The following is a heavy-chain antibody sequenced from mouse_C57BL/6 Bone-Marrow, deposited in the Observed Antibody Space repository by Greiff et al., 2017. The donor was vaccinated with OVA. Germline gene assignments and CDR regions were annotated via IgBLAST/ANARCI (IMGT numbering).Heavy chain of an antibody. D-gene: IGHD1-1*01. CDR1: GFTFSDYG. V-gene: IGHV5-15*01. CDR3: ARHYYGWYFDV. Sequence: EVKLVESGGGLVQPGGSLKLSCAASGFTFSDYGMAWVRQAPRKGPEWVAFISNLAYSIYYADTVTGRFTISRENAKNTLYLEMSSLRSEDTAMYYCARHYYGWYFDVWGTGTTVTVSS. CDR2: ISNLAYSI. J-gene: IGHJ1*03.